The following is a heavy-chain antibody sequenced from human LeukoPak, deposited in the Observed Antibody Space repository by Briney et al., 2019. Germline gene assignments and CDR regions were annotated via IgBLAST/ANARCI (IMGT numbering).Heavy chain of an antibody. CDR2: IYSGGRT. D-gene: IGHD1-1*01. V-gene: IGHV3-53*01. Sequence: GGSLRLSCAASGFTFSNYAMNWVRQAPGKGLEWVSIIYSGGRTYYADSVKGRFTISRDNSKNILYLQMNSLRAEDTAVYYCARGTSGTTAYYYYMDVWGKGTTVTISS. CDR3: ARGTSGTTAYYYYMDV. CDR1: GFTFSNYA. J-gene: IGHJ6*03.